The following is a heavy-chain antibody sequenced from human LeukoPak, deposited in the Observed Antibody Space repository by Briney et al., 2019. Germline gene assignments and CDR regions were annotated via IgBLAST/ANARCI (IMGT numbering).Heavy chain of an antibody. CDR3: AITYANNAFDV. D-gene: IGHD3-16*01. J-gene: IGHJ3*01. V-gene: IGHV1-2*06. Sequence: ASVKVSCKASGYTFTYFYIHWVRQAPGQGLGWMGRINPNSGGTDYAQNFRGRVTLTRDTSITTVYMEVARLTSDDTAVYYCAITYANNAFDVWGQGTMVTVSS. CDR2: INPNSGGT. CDR1: GYTFTYFY.